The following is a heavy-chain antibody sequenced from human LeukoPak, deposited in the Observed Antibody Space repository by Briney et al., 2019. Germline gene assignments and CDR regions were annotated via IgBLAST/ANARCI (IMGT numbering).Heavy chain of an antibody. CDR1: GFTFSYYG. CDR2: IRYDGNDK. V-gene: IGHV3-30*02. J-gene: IGHJ5*02. D-gene: IGHD3-10*01. Sequence: PGGPLRLSCAASGFTFSYYGMHWVRQAPGKGLEWVAFIRYDGNDKFYADSVKGRFTISRDTSRNTLFLQMNSLRTDDTAVYYCAKDLMRDRWFGESWGQGTLVTVSS. CDR3: AKDLMRDRWFGES.